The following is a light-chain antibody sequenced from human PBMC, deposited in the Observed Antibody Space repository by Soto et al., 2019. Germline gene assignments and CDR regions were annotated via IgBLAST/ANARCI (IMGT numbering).Light chain of an antibody. V-gene: IGLV2-23*02. CDR1: SSDVGSYNL. CDR3: CSYAGSSTSLVV. CDR2: EVS. Sequence: QSALTQPASVSGSPGQSITISCTGTSSDVGSYNLVSWYQQHPGKAPKLMIYEVSKRPSGVSNRFSSSKSGNTASLTISGLQAEDEADYYCCSYAGSSTSLVVFGGGTKLTVL. J-gene: IGLJ2*01.